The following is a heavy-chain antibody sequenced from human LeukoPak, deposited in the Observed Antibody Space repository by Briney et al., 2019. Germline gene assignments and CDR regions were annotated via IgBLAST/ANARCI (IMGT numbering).Heavy chain of an antibody. CDR1: GGSISSGSYY. J-gene: IGHJ4*02. D-gene: IGHD2-2*01. Sequence: PSETLSLTCTASGGSISSGSYYWSWIRQPAGKGLEWIGYIYYSGSTNYNPSLKSRVTISVDTSKNQFSLKLSSVTAADTAVYYCARGGAEYQLLSYFDYWGQGTLVTVSS. CDR3: ARGGAEYQLLSYFDY. V-gene: IGHV4-61*10. CDR2: IYYSGST.